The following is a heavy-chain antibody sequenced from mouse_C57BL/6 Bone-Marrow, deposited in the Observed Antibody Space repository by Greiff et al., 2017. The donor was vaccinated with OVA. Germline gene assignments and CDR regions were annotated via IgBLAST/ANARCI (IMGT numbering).Heavy chain of an antibody. CDR3: ARGDYYGNSWFAY. D-gene: IGHD2-1*01. V-gene: IGHV5-17*01. Sequence: EVKLMESGGGLVKPGGSLKLSCAASGFTFSDYGMHWVRQAPEKGLEWVAYISSGSSTIYYADTVKGRFTISRDNAKNTLFLQMTSLRSEDTAMYYCARGDYYGNSWFAYWGQGTLVTVSA. CDR1: GFTFSDYG. J-gene: IGHJ3*01. CDR2: ISSGSSTI.